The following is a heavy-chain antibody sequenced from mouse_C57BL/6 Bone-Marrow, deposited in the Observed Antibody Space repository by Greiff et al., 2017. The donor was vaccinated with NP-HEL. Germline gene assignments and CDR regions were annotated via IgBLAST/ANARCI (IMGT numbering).Heavy chain of an antibody. V-gene: IGHV1-64*01. Sequence: QVQLQQPGAELVKPGASVKLSCKASGYTFTSYWMHWVKQRPGQGLEWIGMIHPNSGSTNYNEKFKSKATLTVDKSSSTAYMQLSSLTSEDSAVYYCARVPGSSGDWYFDVWGTGTTVTVSS. D-gene: IGHD1-1*01. CDR1: GYTFTSYW. CDR3: ARVPGSSGDWYFDV. CDR2: IHPNSGST. J-gene: IGHJ1*03.